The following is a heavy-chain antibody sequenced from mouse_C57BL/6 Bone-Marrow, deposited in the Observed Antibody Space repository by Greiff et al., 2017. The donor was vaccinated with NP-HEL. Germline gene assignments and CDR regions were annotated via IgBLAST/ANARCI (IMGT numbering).Heavy chain of an antibody. D-gene: IGHD1-1*01. CDR2: ISNGGGST. CDR3: ARHYYGSSNYYAMDY. Sequence: EVHLVESGGGLVQPGGSLKLSCAASGFTFSDYYMYWVRQTPEKRLEWVAYISNGGGSTYYPDTVKGRFTISRDNAKNTLYLQMSRLKSEDTAMYYCARHYYGSSNYYAMDYWGQGTSVTVSS. J-gene: IGHJ4*01. V-gene: IGHV5-12*01. CDR1: GFTFSDYY.